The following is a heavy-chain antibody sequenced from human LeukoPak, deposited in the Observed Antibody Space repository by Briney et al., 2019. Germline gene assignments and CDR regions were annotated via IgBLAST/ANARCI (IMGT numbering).Heavy chain of an antibody. J-gene: IGHJ4*02. CDR1: GYTSTDYY. CDR3: AGDHPRSRFSRFYFDY. CDR2: INPNSGGT. V-gene: IGHV1-2*02. D-gene: IGHD2-2*01. Sequence: GASVKVSCKASGYTSTDYYLHWVRQAPGQGLEWLGWINPNSGGTNYAQKFQGRVTMTWDTSIGTGYMELSRLISDDTAVYYCAGDHPRSRFSRFYFDYWGQGTLVTVSS.